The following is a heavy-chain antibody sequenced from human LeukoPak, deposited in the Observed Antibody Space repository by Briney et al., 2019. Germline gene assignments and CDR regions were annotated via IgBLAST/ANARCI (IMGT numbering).Heavy chain of an antibody. CDR2: INPNSGGT. CDR1: GYTFTGYY. CDR3: ARAAITMVRGVTNWFDP. Sequence: ASVKVSCKASGYTFTGYYMHWVRHAPGQGLEWMGWINPNSGGTNYAQKFQGRVTMTRDTSISTAYMELSRLRADDTAVYYCARAAITMVRGVTNWFDPWGQGTLVTVSS. J-gene: IGHJ5*02. V-gene: IGHV1-2*02. D-gene: IGHD3-10*01.